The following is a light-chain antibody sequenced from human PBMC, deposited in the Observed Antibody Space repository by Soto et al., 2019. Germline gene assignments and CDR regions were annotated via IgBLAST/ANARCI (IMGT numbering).Light chain of an antibody. Sequence: EIVMTQSPANLSVSPGERATLSCRASQSVSSNLAWYQQKPGQAPRLLIYGASIRATGIPARFSGSGSGTEFTLTISSLQSEDFAVYYCQQYNNWPPYTFGQGTKLEIK. CDR2: GAS. J-gene: IGKJ2*01. CDR1: QSVSSN. V-gene: IGKV3D-15*01. CDR3: QQYNNWPPYT.